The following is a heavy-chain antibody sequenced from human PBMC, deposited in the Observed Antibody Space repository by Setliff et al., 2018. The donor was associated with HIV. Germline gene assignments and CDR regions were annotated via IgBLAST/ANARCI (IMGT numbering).Heavy chain of an antibody. Sequence: PSENLSLTCTVSGGSISSSNYYWGWIRQPPGKGREWIGSIYYSGSTYYHPSLKSRVTISVYTSKNQFSLKLSSVTAADTAVYYCARRKWNEIHDAFDIWGQGTMVTVSS. V-gene: IGHV4-39*01. CDR1: GGSISSSNYY. CDR2: IYYSGST. D-gene: IGHD1-1*01. CDR3: ARRKWNEIHDAFDI. J-gene: IGHJ3*02.